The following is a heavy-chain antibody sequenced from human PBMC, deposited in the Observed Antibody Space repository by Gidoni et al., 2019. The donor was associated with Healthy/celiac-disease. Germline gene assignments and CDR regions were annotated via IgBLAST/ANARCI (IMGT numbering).Heavy chain of an antibody. CDR3: ARHVVVAGPNELYYFDY. CDR2: IDYSGCT. D-gene: IGHD6-19*01. J-gene: IGHJ4*02. CDR1: GGSIRSNSFY. V-gene: IGHV4-39*01. Sequence: QLQLQESGPGLVKPSETLSLTCTVPGGSIRSNSFYWGWIRQPPGRGLEWIGSIDYSGCTYYNQSLKSRVTISVDTSKNQFSRKLSSVTAADTAGYYFARHVVVAGPNELYYFDYWGQGTLVTVSS.